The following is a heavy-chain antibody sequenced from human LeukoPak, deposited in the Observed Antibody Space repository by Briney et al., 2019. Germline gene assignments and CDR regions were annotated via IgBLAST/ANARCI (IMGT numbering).Heavy chain of an antibody. Sequence: SVKVSCTASGGTFSSYAISWVRQAPGQGLEWMGGIIPIFGTANYAQKFQGRVTITADESTSTAYMELSSLRSEDTAVYYCARGGRGRDYYYYGMDVWGQGTTVTVSS. CDR1: GGTFSSYA. CDR2: IIPIFGTA. D-gene: IGHD2-15*01. J-gene: IGHJ6*02. CDR3: ARGGRGRDYYYYGMDV. V-gene: IGHV1-69*13.